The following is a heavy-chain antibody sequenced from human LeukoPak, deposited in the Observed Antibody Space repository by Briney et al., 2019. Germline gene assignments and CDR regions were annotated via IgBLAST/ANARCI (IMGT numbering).Heavy chain of an antibody. Sequence: TETLSLTCTVSGYSISSGYYWGWVRQPPGKGLEWIGSIYHSGSTYYNPSLKSRVTISVDTSKNQFSLKLSSVTAADTAVYYCARAEYSSSPFRPGFDPWGQGTLVTVSS. V-gene: IGHV4-38-2*02. CDR1: GYSISSGYY. D-gene: IGHD6-6*01. CDR2: IYHSGST. CDR3: ARAEYSSSPFRPGFDP. J-gene: IGHJ5*02.